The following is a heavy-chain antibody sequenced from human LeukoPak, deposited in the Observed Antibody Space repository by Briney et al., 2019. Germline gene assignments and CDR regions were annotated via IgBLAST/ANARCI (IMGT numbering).Heavy chain of an antibody. Sequence: PGGSLRLSCAASGMTFRRHWMSWIRQAPGKGLEWVAKISKDGSGTGYVDSVKGRFTISRDNAKNSLYLQMNSLRVEDTAVYYCARSYCSGNDCYSDYYFDLRGRGTRVIVSS. CDR2: ISKDGSGT. J-gene: IGHJ2*01. CDR1: GMTFRRHW. D-gene: IGHD2-15*01. V-gene: IGHV3-7*03. CDR3: ARSYCSGNDCYSDYYFDL.